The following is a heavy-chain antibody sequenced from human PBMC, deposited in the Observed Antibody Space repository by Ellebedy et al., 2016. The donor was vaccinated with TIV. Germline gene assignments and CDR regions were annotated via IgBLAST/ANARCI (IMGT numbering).Heavy chain of an antibody. V-gene: IGHV3-23*01. CDR3: ARYSGGYFPDY. D-gene: IGHD3-10*01. CDR1: GFTFKNYA. J-gene: IGHJ4*02. CDR2: ISVNEDDT. Sequence: GESLKISCVASGFTFKNYAMTWVRQAPGKGLEWVSAISVNEDDTYSADLVKGRLTISRDNSNNTLYLQMNSLTVEDSAVYYCARYSGGYFPDYWGQGILVTVSS.